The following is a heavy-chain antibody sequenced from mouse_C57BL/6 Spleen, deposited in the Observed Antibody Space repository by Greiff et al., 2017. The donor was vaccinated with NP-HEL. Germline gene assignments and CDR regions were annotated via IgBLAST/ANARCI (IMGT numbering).Heavy chain of an antibody. Sequence: VQLQQSGAELVRPGASVKLSCTASGFNIKDDYMHWVKQRPEQGLEWIGWIDPENGDTEYASKFQGKATITADTSSNTAYLQLSSLTSEDTAVYYCTTSYYYDWGKGTTLTVSS. V-gene: IGHV14-4*01. CDR2: IDPENGDT. J-gene: IGHJ2*01. CDR3: TTSYYYD. CDR1: GFNIKDDY. D-gene: IGHD1-1*01.